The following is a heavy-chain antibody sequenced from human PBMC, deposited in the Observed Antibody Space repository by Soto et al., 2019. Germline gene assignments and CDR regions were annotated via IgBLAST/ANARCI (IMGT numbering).Heavy chain of an antibody. V-gene: IGHV1-46*01. D-gene: IGHD2-15*01. CDR3: ARAGLIDIVVVVAATPAKDYGMDV. CDR2: INPSGGST. Sequence: QVQLVQSGAEVKKPGASVKVSCKASGYIFTSNYMHWVRQAPGQGLEWMGIINPSGGSTTYAQKFRGRVTMTSDTSTSTVYMELSSLRSEDTAVYYCARAGLIDIVVVVAATPAKDYGMDVWGQGTTVTVSS. CDR1: GYIFTSNY. J-gene: IGHJ6*02.